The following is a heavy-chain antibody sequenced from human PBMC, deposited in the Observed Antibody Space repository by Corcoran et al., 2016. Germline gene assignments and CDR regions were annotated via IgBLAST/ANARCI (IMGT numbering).Heavy chain of an antibody. V-gene: IGHV1-46*01. CDR2: INPSGGST. Sequence: QVQLVQSGAEVKKPGASVKVSCKASGYTFTSYYMHWVRQAPGQGIEWMGIINPSGGSTSYAQKFQGRVTMTRDTSTNTVYMELRSLRSEEKAVYYCARVKGYYGPYYYYYYCMDVWGQVTAVTVSS. CDR1: GYTFTSYY. J-gene: IGHJ6*02. D-gene: IGHD4-17*01. CDR3: ARVKGYYGPYYYYYYCMDV.